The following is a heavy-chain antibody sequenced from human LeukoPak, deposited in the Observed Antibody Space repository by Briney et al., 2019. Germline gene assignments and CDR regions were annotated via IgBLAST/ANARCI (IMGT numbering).Heavy chain of an antibody. CDR3: AREYAVGANEGHLDY. J-gene: IGHJ4*02. CDR2: INPSGGST. V-gene: IGHV1-46*01. D-gene: IGHD1-26*01. CDR1: GYTFTSYY. Sequence: ASVTVSCKPSGYTFTSYYMHWVRQAPGQGLEWMGIINPSGGSTSYAQKFQGRVTMTRDTSTSTVYMELSSLRSEDTAVYYCAREYAVGANEGHLDYWGQGTLVTVSS.